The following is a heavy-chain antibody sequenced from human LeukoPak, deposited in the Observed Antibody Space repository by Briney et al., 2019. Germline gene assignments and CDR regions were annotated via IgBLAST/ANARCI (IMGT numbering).Heavy chain of an antibody. CDR2: IKQDGSEK. D-gene: IGHD2-2*02. Sequence: PGGSLRLSCAASGFTFSSYWMSWVRQAPGKGLEWVANIKQDGSEKYYVDSVKGRFTISRDNAKNSLYLQMNSLRAEDTAVYYCARVTGYCSSTSCYTVGDYHMDVWGKGTTVTVSS. J-gene: IGHJ6*03. CDR1: GFTFSSYW. V-gene: IGHV3-7*01. CDR3: ARVTGYCSSTSCYTVGDYHMDV.